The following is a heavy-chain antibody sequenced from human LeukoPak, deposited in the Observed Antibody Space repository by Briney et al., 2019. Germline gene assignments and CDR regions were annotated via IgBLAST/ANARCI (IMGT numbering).Heavy chain of an antibody. CDR1: GYTFTGYY. V-gene: IGHV1-2*06. J-gene: IGHJ4*02. Sequence: GASVKVSXKASGYTFTGYYMHWVRQAPGQGLEWMGRINPNSGGTNYAQKFQGRVTMTRDTSISTAYMELSRLRSDDTAVYYCARGRYDSSGYYHLDYWGQGTLVTVSS. CDR3: ARGRYDSSGYYHLDY. CDR2: INPNSGGT. D-gene: IGHD3-22*01.